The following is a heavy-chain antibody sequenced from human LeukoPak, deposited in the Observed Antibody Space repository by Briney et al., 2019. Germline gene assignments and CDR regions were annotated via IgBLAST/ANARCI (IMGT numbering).Heavy chain of an antibody. Sequence: SETLSPTCTVSGGSISSYYWSWIRQPPGKGLEWIGYIYYSGSTNYNPSLKSRVTISVDTSKNQFSLKLSSVTAADTAVYYCARGQWLYHYYYYYYMDVWGKGTTVTISS. V-gene: IGHV4-59*01. CDR1: GGSISSYY. CDR3: ARGQWLYHYYYYYYMDV. J-gene: IGHJ6*03. D-gene: IGHD6-19*01. CDR2: IYYSGST.